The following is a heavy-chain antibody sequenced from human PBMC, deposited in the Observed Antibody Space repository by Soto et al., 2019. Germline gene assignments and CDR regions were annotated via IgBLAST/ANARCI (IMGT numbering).Heavy chain of an antibody. CDR2: IIPILGIA. V-gene: IGHV1-69*02. D-gene: IGHD2-15*01. J-gene: IGHJ6*03. CDR3: ACCSGGSCYSIYYYYMDV. Sequence: VQLVQSGAEVKKPGSSVKVSCKASGGTFSSYTISWVRQAPGQGLEWMGRIIPILGIANYAQKFQGRVTITADKSTSTAYMELSSLRSEDTAVYYCACCSGGSCYSIYYYYMDVWGKGTTVTVSS. CDR1: GGTFSSYT.